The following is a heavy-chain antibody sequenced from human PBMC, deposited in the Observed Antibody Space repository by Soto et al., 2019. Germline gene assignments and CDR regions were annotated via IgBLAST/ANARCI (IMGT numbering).Heavy chain of an antibody. CDR3: AGGDCSSTSCSWFDP. CDR1: GGSISSGDYY. V-gene: IGHV4-30-4*01. J-gene: IGHJ5*02. D-gene: IGHD2-2*01. CDR2: IYYSGST. Sequence: SETLSLTCTVSGGSISSGDYYWSWIRQPPGKGLEWIGYIYYSGSTYYNPSLKSRVTISVDTSKNQFSLKLSSVTAADPAVYYCAGGDCSSTSCSWFDPWGQGTLGTV.